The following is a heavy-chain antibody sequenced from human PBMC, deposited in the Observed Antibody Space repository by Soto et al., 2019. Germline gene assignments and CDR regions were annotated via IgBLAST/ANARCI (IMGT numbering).Heavy chain of an antibody. Sequence: GGSLRLSCAASGFTFDDYAMHWVRQAPGKGLEWVSGISWNSGSIGYADSVKGRFTISRDNAKNSLYLQMNSLRAEDTALYYCAKDAEYSGYDKRDYYYYYMDVWGKGTTVTVSS. CDR1: GFTFDDYA. V-gene: IGHV3-9*01. J-gene: IGHJ6*03. CDR3: AKDAEYSGYDKRDYYYYYMDV. D-gene: IGHD5-12*01. CDR2: ISWNSGSI.